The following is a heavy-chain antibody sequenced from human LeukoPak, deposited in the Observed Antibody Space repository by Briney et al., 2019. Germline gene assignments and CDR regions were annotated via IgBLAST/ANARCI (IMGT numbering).Heavy chain of an antibody. CDR2: ISSTSNMI. D-gene: IGHD6-13*01. V-gene: IGHV3-48*03. J-gene: IGHJ4*02. Sequence: PGGSLRLSCAASGSTFSNYEMNWVRQAPGKGLEWVSYISSTSNMIYYADSVRGRFTISRDNAENSLYLQMNSLRVEDTAVYYCATASGSWYRYYFDNWGQGTLVTVSS. CDR3: ATASGSWYRYYFDN. CDR1: GSTFSNYE.